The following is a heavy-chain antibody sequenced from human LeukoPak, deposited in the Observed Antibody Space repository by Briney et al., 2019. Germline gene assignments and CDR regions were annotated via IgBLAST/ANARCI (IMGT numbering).Heavy chain of an antibody. V-gene: IGHV1-8*03. D-gene: IGHD2-21*01. Sequence: GASVKVSCKASGYTFTSYDINWVRQATGQGLEWMGWINPNSGNTGYAQKFQGRVTITRNTSISTAYMELSSLRAEDTAVSSCPRAGYGGGDCYWFDYWGQGTLVTVSS. CDR1: GYTFTSYD. CDR3: PRAGYGGGDCYWFDY. CDR2: INPNSGNT. J-gene: IGHJ4*02.